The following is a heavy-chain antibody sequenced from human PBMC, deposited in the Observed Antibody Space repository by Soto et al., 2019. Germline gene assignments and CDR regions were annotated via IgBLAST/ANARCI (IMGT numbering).Heavy chain of an antibody. CDR2: IYYSGST. Sequence: QLQLQESGPGLVKPSETLSLTCTVSGGSISSSSYYWGWIRQPPGKGLEWIGSIYYSGSTYYNPSLKSRVTMSVDRSKNQFSLKLSSVTAADTAVYYCAGTTVTNEVQAFDIWGQGTMVTVSS. D-gene: IGHD4-17*01. CDR3: AGTTVTNEVQAFDI. CDR1: GGSISSSSYY. V-gene: IGHV4-39*01. J-gene: IGHJ3*02.